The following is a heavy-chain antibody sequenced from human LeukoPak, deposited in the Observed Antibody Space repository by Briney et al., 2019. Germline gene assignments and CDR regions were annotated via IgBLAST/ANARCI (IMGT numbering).Heavy chain of an antibody. CDR3: ARDTYCSSTSCYTGYYYGMDV. J-gene: IGHJ6*02. Sequence: GGSLRLSCAASGFTFSSYSMNWVRQAPGKGLEWVSSISSSSSYIYYADSVKGRFTISRDNAKNSLYLQMNSLRAEDTAVYYCARDTYCSSTSCYTGYYYGMDVWGQGTTVTVSS. CDR2: ISSSSSYI. V-gene: IGHV3-21*01. D-gene: IGHD2-2*02. CDR1: GFTFSSYS.